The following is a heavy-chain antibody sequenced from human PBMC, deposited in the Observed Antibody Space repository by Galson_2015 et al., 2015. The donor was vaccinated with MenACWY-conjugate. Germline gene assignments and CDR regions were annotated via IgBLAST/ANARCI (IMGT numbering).Heavy chain of an antibody. J-gene: IGHJ5*02. D-gene: IGHD3-22*01. CDR2: IYYSGST. Sequence: TLSLACAVSGGSLQSDGYFWAWIRQPPGEGLEWIGSIYYSGSTYYNPSLKSRVTMSVATSKNQFSLNLSSVTAADTAVYYCARLPRGITMLVVAPGGQGTLVTVSS. CDR1: GGSLQSDGYF. CDR3: ARLPRGITMLVVAP. V-gene: IGHV4-39*01.